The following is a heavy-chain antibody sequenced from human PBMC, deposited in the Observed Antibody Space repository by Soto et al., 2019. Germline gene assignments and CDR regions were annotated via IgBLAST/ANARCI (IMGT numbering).Heavy chain of an antibody. CDR1: GGSISSGDYY. D-gene: IGHD3-22*01. V-gene: IGHV4-30-4*01. CDR3: ARMARYYYDSSGYYSWFDP. J-gene: IGHJ5*02. CDR2: IYYSGST. Sequence: SETLSLTCTVSGGSISSGDYYWSWIRQPPGKGLEWIGYIYYSGSTYYNPSLKSRVTISVDTSKNQFSLKLSSVTAADTAVYYCARMARYYYDSSGYYSWFDPWGQGTLVTVSS.